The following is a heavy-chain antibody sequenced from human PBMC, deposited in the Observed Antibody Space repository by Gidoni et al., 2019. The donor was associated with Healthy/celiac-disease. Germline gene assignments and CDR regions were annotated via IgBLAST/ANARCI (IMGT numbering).Heavy chain of an antibody. D-gene: IGHD6-6*01. CDR1: GYTFTISY. CDR3: ARASSSSGYYYYYYYMDV. V-gene: IGHV1-46*03. CDR2: INPSGGST. J-gene: IGHJ6*03. Sequence: QVQLVQSGAEVKKPGASVKVSCKASGYTFTISYMHWVRQAPGQGLEWMGIINPSGGSTSYEQKFQGRVTMTRDTSTSTVYMELSSLRSEDTAVYYCARASSSSGYYYYYYYMDVWGKGTTVTVSS.